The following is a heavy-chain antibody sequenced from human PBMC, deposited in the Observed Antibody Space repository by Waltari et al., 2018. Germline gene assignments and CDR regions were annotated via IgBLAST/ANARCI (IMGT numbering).Heavy chain of an antibody. CDR1: GFTFSSYA. Sequence: EVQLLESGGGLVQPGGSLRLSCAASGFTFSSYAMSWVRQAPGKGLEWVSAISGSGGSTYYADSVKGRFTISRDNSKNTLYLQMNSLRAEDTAVYYCASDPQGGYSFDYWGQGTLVTFSS. D-gene: IGHD2-21*01. J-gene: IGHJ4*02. CDR2: ISGSGGST. V-gene: IGHV3-23*01. CDR3: ASDPQGGYSFDY.